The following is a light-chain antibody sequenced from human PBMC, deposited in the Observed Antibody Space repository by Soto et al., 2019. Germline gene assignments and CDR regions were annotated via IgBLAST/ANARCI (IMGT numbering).Light chain of an antibody. Sequence: EIVLTQSPGTLSVSPGERATLSCRASQSISSNHLAWYQQKPGQAPRLLIYGASSRATGHPDRCSGSGSGTNFTLTIIRLEPQDSAIYFCQQYVGWTFGQGTKVEIK. CDR1: QSISSNH. CDR3: QQYVGWT. CDR2: GAS. V-gene: IGKV3-20*01. J-gene: IGKJ1*01.